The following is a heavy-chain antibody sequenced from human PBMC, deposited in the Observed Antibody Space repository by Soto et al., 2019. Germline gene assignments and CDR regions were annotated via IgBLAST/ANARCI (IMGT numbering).Heavy chain of an antibody. V-gene: IGHV3-23*01. Sequence: EVRLLESGGGLVQPGGSLRLSCAASGFTFSSYAMAWVRQPPGKGLEGVSGISDGGGSTYYADSVKGRFTISRDNSKNTVYLHMNSLSAEDTALYYCAKDYIGVVPDAFDIWGQGTMVTVSS. J-gene: IGHJ3*02. D-gene: IGHD3-3*01. CDR3: AKDYIGVVPDAFDI. CDR2: ISDGGGST. CDR1: GFTFSSYA.